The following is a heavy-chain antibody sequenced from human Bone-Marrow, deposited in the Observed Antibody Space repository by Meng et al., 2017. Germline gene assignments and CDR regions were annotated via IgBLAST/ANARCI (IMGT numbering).Heavy chain of an antibody. D-gene: IGHD3-10*01. Sequence: SVKVSCKASGYTFTSYAMHWVRQAPGQRLEWMGGIIPIFGTANYAQKFQGRVTITADESTSTAYMELSSLRSEDTAVYYCARASITMVRGVINQLDYWGQGTLVTVSS. V-gene: IGHV1-69*13. CDR2: IIPIFGTA. J-gene: IGHJ4*02. CDR3: ARASITMVRGVINQLDY. CDR1: GYTFTSYA.